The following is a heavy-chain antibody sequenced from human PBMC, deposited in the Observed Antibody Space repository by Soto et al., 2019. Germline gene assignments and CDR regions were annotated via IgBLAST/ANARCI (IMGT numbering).Heavy chain of an antibody. CDR1: GYAFTVYY. Sequence: ASVKVSCKASGYAFTVYYMHWVRQAPGQGLEWMGWINPNSGGTNYAQKFQGWVTMTRDTSISTAYMELSRLRSDDTAVYYCARGKTGDWGRVSFDIWGQGTMVTVSS. J-gene: IGHJ3*02. D-gene: IGHD7-27*01. CDR3: ARGKTGDWGRVSFDI. CDR2: INPNSGGT. V-gene: IGHV1-2*04.